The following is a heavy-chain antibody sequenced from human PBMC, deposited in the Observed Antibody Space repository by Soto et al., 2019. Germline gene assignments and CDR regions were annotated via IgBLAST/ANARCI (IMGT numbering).Heavy chain of an antibody. Sequence: QVQLVQSGAEVRRPGASVKVSCKASGYTFSNDGINWVRQAPGQGLEWMGWISAYNGNTEYAQNFPGRVTMNPDTSTITAYMELRSVRSDDTAVYSCARGGPTSSDYYYGMDVWGLGTTVNVSS. CDR3: ARGGPTSSDYYYGMDV. J-gene: IGHJ6*02. CDR1: GYTFSNDG. V-gene: IGHV1-18*01. CDR2: ISAYNGNT. D-gene: IGHD6-6*01.